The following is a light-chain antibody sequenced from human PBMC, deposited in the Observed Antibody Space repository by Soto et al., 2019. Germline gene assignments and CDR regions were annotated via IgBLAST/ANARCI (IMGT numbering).Light chain of an antibody. CDR3: QQYGRSPLMYT. Sequence: ETVLTQSPGTLSLSPGERASLSCRASQSISSNFLAWYQQKPGQAPRLLIYGASTRAAGVPDRFSGSGSGTDFTLTITRLEPEDFAVYYCQQYGRSPLMYTFGQGTKLWVK. CDR2: GAS. J-gene: IGKJ2*01. V-gene: IGKV3-20*01. CDR1: QSISSNF.